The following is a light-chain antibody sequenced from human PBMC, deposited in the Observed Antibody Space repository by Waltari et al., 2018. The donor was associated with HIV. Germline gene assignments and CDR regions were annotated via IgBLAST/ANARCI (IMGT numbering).Light chain of an antibody. Sequence: VMIQSPRYMPVSFGEPAPISCSSNESLRHANGFKYLDWYLPRPGRTPQLLIQLATSRAFGVPTRFGGSASDTNFTLTISRVETGDVGLYYCMQSLRIPWTFGQGTRV. CDR3: MQSLRIPWT. J-gene: IGKJ1*01. CDR2: LAT. CDR1: ESLRHANGFKY. V-gene: IGKV2-28*01.